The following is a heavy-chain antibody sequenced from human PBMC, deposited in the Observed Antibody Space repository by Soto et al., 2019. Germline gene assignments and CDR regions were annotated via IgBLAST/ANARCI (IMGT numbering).Heavy chain of an antibody. D-gene: IGHD2-15*01. CDR2: IIPIFGTA. Sequence: QVQLVQSGAEVQKPGSSVKVSCKASGGTFSSYAISWVRQAPGQGLEWMGGIIPIFGTANYAQKFQGRVTITADESTSTAYMELSSLRSEDTAVYYCARDCSGGSCYSPYYYGMDVWGQGTTVTVSS. CDR1: GGTFSSYA. V-gene: IGHV1-69*01. CDR3: ARDCSGGSCYSPYYYGMDV. J-gene: IGHJ6*02.